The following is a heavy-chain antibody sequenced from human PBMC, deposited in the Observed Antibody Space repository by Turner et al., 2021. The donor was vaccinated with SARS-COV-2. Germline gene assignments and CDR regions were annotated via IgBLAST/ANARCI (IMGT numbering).Heavy chain of an antibody. J-gene: IGHJ6*02. CDR3: AGEEVVFRASHTLYYYGMDV. Sequence: QLHLQESGPGLVKPSETLSLTCTVSGCSISSSSYYWGWIRQPQGKGLEWIGSIYYSGSTYYNPSLKSRVTISVDTSKNQFSLKLSSVTAADTAVYYCAGEEVVFRASHTLYYYGMDVWGQGTTVTVSS. D-gene: IGHD3-22*01. V-gene: IGHV4-39*01. CDR2: IYYSGST. CDR1: GCSISSSSYY.